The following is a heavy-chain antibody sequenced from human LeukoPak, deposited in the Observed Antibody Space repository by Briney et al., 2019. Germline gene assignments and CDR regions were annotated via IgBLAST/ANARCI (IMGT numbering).Heavy chain of an antibody. CDR1: GGSFSGYY. CDR3: ARGRNYFDY. CDR2: INHSGST. V-gene: IGHV4-34*01. Sequence: PSETLSLTCAVYGGSFSGYYWSWIRQPPGKGLEWIGEINHSGSTNYNPSLKSRVTISVDTSKNQFSLKLSSVTAADTAVYYCARGRNYFDYWGQGTLVTVSS. J-gene: IGHJ4*02.